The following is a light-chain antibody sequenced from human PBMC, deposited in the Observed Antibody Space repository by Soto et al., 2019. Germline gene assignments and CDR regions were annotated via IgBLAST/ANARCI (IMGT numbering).Light chain of an antibody. CDR2: GAS. CDR1: QSVNSYF. Sequence: EVVLTQSPGTLSLSPGERATLSCRASQSVNSYFLAWYQQKPGQAPRLLIYGASSRATGIPDRFSGSGSGTYFALTISRLEPEDFAVYYCQLYGTSPGFTFGPGTKVEIK. V-gene: IGKV3-20*01. CDR3: QLYGTSPGFT. J-gene: IGKJ3*01.